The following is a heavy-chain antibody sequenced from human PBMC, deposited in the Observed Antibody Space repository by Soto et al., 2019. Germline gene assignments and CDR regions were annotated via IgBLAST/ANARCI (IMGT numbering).Heavy chain of an antibody. CDR2: MNPNSGNT. Sequence: GASVKVSCKASGYTFTSYDINWVRQATGQGLEWMGWMNPNSGNTGYAQKFQGRVTMTRNTSISTAYMELSSLRCEDTAVYYCARGRAIKRITIFGVVTPYYYYGMDVWGQGTTVTVSS. J-gene: IGHJ6*02. CDR1: GYTFTSYD. V-gene: IGHV1-8*01. CDR3: ARGRAIKRITIFGVVTPYYYYGMDV. D-gene: IGHD3-3*01.